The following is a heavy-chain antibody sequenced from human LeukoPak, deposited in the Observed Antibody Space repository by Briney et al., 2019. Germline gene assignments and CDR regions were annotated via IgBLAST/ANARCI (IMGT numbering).Heavy chain of an antibody. Sequence: GGSLRLSCAASGLTFSNYAMHWVRQAPGKRMEYVSVISNNGGSTYYADSVKGRFTISRDNSKNTLYLQMGSLRVEDMAVYYCARDYYYDTSDYYRGFFDSWGQGTLVTASS. CDR1: GLTFSNYA. CDR3: ARDYYYDTSDYYRGFFDS. CDR2: ISNNGGST. D-gene: IGHD3-22*01. J-gene: IGHJ4*02. V-gene: IGHV3-64*02.